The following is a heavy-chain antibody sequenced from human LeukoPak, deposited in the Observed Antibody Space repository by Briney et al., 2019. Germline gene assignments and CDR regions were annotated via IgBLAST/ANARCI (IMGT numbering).Heavy chain of an antibody. CDR3: ARGLSGYPDDY. CDR1: GYTFTSYD. J-gene: IGHJ4*02. V-gene: IGHV1-8*01. Sequence: GASVKVSCKPSGYTFTSYDINWVRPATGQGLGWMGWMNPNSGNTGYAQKCKGRVTMTRNTPISTGYMELSSLRSEDTAVYYCARGLSGYPDDYWGQGTLVTVSS. D-gene: IGHD3-22*01. CDR2: MNPNSGNT.